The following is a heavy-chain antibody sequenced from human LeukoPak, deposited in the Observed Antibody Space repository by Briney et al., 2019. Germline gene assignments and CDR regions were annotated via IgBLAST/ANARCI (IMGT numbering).Heavy chain of an antibody. CDR3: ARPSPTSFDY. D-gene: IGHD5-12*01. J-gene: IGHJ4*02. CDR1: GGSISSSSYY. V-gene: IGHV4-39*01. CDR2: IYYGGST. Sequence: SETLSLTCTVSGGSISSSSYYWGWIRQPPGKGLEWIGSIYYGGSTYYNPSLKSRVTISVDTSKNQFSLKLSSVTAADTAVYYCARPSPTSFDYWGQGTLVTVSS.